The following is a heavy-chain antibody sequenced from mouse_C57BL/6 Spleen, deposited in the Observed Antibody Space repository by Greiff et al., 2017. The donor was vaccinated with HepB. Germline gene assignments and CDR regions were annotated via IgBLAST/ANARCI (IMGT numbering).Heavy chain of an antibody. CDR2: IYPGDGDT. Sequence: VQLQESGPELVKPGASGKISGKASGYAFSGSGRNGVKQRPGKGLEWIGRIYPGDGDTNYNGKFKGKATLTADKSSSTAYMQLSSLTSEDSAVYFCAKSEGGFAYWGQGTLVTVSA. CDR1: GYAFSGSG. D-gene: IGHD1-3*01. J-gene: IGHJ3*01. V-gene: IGHV1-82*01. CDR3: AKSEGGFAY.